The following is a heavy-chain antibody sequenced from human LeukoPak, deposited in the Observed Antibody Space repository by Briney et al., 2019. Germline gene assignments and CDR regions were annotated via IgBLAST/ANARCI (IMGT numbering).Heavy chain of an antibody. D-gene: IGHD2-2*02. CDR1: GGSISSGRYY. CDR2: IYISGST. Sequence: SETLSLTCTVSGGSISSGRYYWGWIRQPAGKGLEWIGRIYISGSTNYNPSLKTRLTISVDTSKNQFSLKLSSVTAADTAVYYCARAYCSSTSCYTYYFDYWGQGTLVTVSS. V-gene: IGHV4-61*02. J-gene: IGHJ4*02. CDR3: ARAYCSSTSCYTYYFDY.